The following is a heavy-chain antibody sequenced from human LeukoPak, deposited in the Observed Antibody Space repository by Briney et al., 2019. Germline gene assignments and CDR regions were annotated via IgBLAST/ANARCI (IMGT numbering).Heavy chain of an antibody. D-gene: IGHD3-22*01. Sequence: GGSLRLSCADSGFTFSSYAMSWVRQAPGKGLEWVSAISGSGGSTYYADSVKGRFTISRDNSKNTLYLQMNSLRAEDTAVYYCAKRSRGYPRLFDYWGQGTLVTVSS. J-gene: IGHJ4*02. V-gene: IGHV3-23*01. CDR3: AKRSRGYPRLFDY. CDR1: GFTFSSYA. CDR2: ISGSGGST.